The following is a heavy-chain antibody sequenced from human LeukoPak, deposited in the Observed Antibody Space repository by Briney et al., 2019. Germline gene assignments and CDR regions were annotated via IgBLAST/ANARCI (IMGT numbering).Heavy chain of an antibody. CDR3: ARHSYGSGSYYKPYYYYGMDV. Sequence: GESLKISCKGSGYRFTSYWIGWVRQMPGKGLEWMGIIYPGDSDTRYSPSFQGQVTISADKSISTAYLKWSSLKASDTAMYYCARHSYGSGSYYKPYYYYGMDVWGQGTTVTVSS. D-gene: IGHD3-10*01. CDR1: GYRFTSYW. J-gene: IGHJ6*02. CDR2: IYPGDSDT. V-gene: IGHV5-51*01.